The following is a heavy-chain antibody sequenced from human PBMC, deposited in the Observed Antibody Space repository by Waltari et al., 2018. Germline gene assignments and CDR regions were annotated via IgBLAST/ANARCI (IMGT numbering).Heavy chain of an antibody. Sequence: QVQLVESGGGVVQPERSLRLSCAASGFPFSSNGMHWVRQAPGKGLGWVAVSSNDGSDKYYADSVKGRFTISRDNSKNTLYLQMNSLRAEDTAVYYCAKDRSSTWSFDYWGQGTLVTVSS. D-gene: IGHD6-13*01. CDR1: GFPFSSNG. CDR2: SSNDGSDK. CDR3: AKDRSSTWSFDY. J-gene: IGHJ4*02. V-gene: IGHV3-30*18.